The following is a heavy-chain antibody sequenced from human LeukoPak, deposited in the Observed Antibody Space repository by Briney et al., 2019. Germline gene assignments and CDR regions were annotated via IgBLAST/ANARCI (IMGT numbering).Heavy chain of an antibody. V-gene: IGHV2-70*11. CDR2: IDWDDDK. CDR3: ARIRDGYNNVDY. Sequence: SGPTLVNPTQTLTLTCTFSGFSLSTSGMCVSWIRQPPGKALEWLARIDWDDDKYYSTSLKTRLTISKDTSKNQVVLTMTNMDPVDTATYYCARIRDGYNNVDYWGQGTLVTVSS. J-gene: IGHJ4*02. D-gene: IGHD5-24*01. CDR1: GFSLSTSGMC.